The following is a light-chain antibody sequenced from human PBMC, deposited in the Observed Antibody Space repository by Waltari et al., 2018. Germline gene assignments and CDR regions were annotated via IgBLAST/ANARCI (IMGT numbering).Light chain of an antibody. V-gene: IGKV3-20*01. CDR2: DSS. CDR3: QQYENSPLT. Sequence: EVILTQSPDTLSLSPGARATLSCRASQNITNNYLAWYQQKPGLAPRLLIDDSSSRATGVPYRFSGSGSGTDFTLTIGRLEPEDYAVYYCQQYENSPLTFGGGTQVETK. CDR1: QNITNNY. J-gene: IGKJ4*01.